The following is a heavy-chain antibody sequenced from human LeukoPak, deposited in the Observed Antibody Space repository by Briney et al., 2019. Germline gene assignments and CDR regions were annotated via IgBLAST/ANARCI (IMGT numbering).Heavy chain of an antibody. Sequence: GGSLRLSCAASGFSFRSYWMSWVRQAPGKGLEWVANIQPDGSEKNYIDSVQGRFTISRDNAKSSLYLQMNSLRADDTAVYYCARDSAVATYYGVDVWGQGITVTVSS. D-gene: IGHD6-19*01. V-gene: IGHV3-7*01. CDR3: ARDSAVATYYGVDV. CDR2: IQPDGSEK. J-gene: IGHJ6*02. CDR1: GFSFRSYW.